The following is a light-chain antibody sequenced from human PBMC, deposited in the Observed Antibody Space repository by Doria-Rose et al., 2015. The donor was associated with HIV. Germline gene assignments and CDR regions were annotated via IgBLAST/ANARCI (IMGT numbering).Light chain of an antibody. V-gene: IGLV1-40*01. CDR2: GNN. Sequence: QAVVTQEPSVSGAPGQRVTISCTGSRSNMGAGYDVHWYQQLPGTAPKLLIYGNNNRPSGVSYRLSGSKSGTSASLAIAGLRAEDEADYYCQSYDSSLSGFVFGTGTKVTVL. CDR3: QSYDSSLSGFV. CDR1: RSNMGAGYD. J-gene: IGLJ1*01.